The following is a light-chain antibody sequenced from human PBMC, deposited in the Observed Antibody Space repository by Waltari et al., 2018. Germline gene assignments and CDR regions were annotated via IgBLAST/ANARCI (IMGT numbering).Light chain of an antibody. Sequence: DIVMTQTPLSLPVTPGEPASISCASSQSLLNSDDGFTYLDWFLQKPGQSPQLLIYSLSYRASGVPDRFSGSGSGTDFTLTISRLEPEDFAVYYCQQYGGSPGFTFGPGTKVDIK. CDR3: QQYGGSPGFT. V-gene: IGKV2-40*01. CDR1: QSLLNSDDGFTY. CDR2: SLS. J-gene: IGKJ3*01.